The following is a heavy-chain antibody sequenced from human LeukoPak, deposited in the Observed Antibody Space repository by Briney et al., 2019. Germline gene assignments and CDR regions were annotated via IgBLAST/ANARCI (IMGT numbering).Heavy chain of an antibody. V-gene: IGHV4-59*08. Sequence: SETLSLTCTVSGGSISSYYWNWIRQPPGKGLEWIGYINYSGSTNYNPSLKSRVTISVDTSKNQFSLKLSSVTAADTAVYYCARSYRSGGSLPNWLDPWGQGTLVTVSS. D-gene: IGHD2-15*01. CDR2: INYSGST. CDR3: ARSYRSGGSLPNWLDP. J-gene: IGHJ5*02. CDR1: GGSISSYY.